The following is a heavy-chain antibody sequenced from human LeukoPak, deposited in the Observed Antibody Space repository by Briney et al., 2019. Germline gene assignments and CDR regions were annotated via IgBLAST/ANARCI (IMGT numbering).Heavy chain of an antibody. D-gene: IGHD1-14*01. CDR3: TRDRSRAEDD. Sequence: GGALRLSCAATGFTFSGHWMSWVRQAPGKGLEWVANINQGGSDKYYVDSVKGRFTISRDNANNLLYLQMNSLRGEDTAVYYCTRDRSRAEDDWGQGTLVTVSS. CDR1: GFTFSGHW. CDR2: INQGGSDK. V-gene: IGHV3-7*01. J-gene: IGHJ4*02.